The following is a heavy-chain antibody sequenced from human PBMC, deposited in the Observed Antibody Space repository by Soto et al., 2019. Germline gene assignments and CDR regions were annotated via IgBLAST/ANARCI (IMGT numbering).Heavy chain of an antibody. J-gene: IGHJ4*02. D-gene: IGHD2-2*01. CDR2: ISAYNGNT. CDR1: GYTFTSYG. Sequence: ASVKVSCKASGYTFTSYGISWVRQAPGQGLEWMGWISAYNGNTNYAQKLQGRVTMTTDTSTSTAYMELRSLRSDDTAVYYCASLDGYCSSTSCALPSPIDYWGQGTLVTVSS. V-gene: IGHV1-18*01. CDR3: ASLDGYCSSTSCALPSPIDY.